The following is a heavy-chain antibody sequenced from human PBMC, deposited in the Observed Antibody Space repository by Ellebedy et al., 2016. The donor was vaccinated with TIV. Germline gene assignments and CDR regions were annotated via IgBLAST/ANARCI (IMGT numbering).Heavy chain of an antibody. Sequence: GESLKISCAASGFSFSTYAMSWVRRAPGKGLEWVSVISGSAGGPHLGGSVKAYANSVKGRFTISRDNSKNTVYLQMDSLRVEDTAVYYCAKTGPTTVEPYYSDFWGQGTLVTVSS. CDR2: ISGSAGGP. CDR3: AKTGPTTVEPYYSDF. D-gene: IGHD4-17*01. V-gene: IGHV3-23*01. CDR1: GFSFSTYA. J-gene: IGHJ4*02.